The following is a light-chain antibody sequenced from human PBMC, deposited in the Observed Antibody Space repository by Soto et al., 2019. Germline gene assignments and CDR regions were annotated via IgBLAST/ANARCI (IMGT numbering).Light chain of an antibody. CDR1: QSVSRA. Sequence: DIVLTQSPATLSVSPGESASLSCRASQSVSRALAWYQHVPGQAPRLLIYDSWTRATGVPARFSGSGSGTRFTLTISSLQSEDFAVYYCQQYNSWPPRYTFGQGTKLEI. CDR2: DSW. CDR3: QQYNSWPPRYT. V-gene: IGKV3-15*01. J-gene: IGKJ2*01.